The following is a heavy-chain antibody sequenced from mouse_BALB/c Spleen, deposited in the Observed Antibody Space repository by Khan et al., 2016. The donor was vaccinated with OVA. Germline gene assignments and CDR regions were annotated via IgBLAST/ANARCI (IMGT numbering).Heavy chain of an antibody. CDR2: IFPNNGDT. CDR3: SYSLLLYALDY. CDR1: GYTFTDFN. D-gene: IGHD1-2*01. V-gene: IGHV1S29*02. J-gene: IGHJ4*01. Sequence: VQLKESGPDLVKPGASVRISCKTSGYTFTDFNLDWVKQSHGKSLEWIGYIFPNNGDTGYNQKFKTKATLTVDSSSSTAYMELRSLTSEDTAVYYCSYSLLLYALDYWGQGTSVTVSS.